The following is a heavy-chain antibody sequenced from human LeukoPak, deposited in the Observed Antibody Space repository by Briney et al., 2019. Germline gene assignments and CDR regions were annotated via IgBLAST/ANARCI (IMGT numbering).Heavy chain of an antibody. CDR2: IYMSGST. CDR3: ARVECSGGSCYFDY. CDR1: GGSITSYY. D-gene: IGHD2-15*01. V-gene: IGHV4-4*07. Sequence: SSETLSLTCSVSGGSITSYYWSWIRQPAGKGLEYIGRIYMSGSTNYNPSLKSRATMSVDTSKNHFSLKLTSVTAADTAVYYCARVECSGGSCYFDYWGQGTLVTVSS. J-gene: IGHJ4*02.